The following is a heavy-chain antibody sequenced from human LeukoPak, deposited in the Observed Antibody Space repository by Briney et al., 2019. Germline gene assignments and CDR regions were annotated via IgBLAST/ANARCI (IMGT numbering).Heavy chain of an antibody. CDR3: AREAFGTSYNWFDP. V-gene: IGHV4-31*03. CDR1: GGSISSGGYY. D-gene: IGHD3-3*01. J-gene: IGHJ5*02. CDR2: IYYSGST. Sequence: SETLSLTCTVSGGSISSGGYYWSWIRQHPGKGLEWIGYIYYSGSTYYNPSLKSRVTISVDTSKNQFSLKLGSVTAADTAVYYCAREAFGTSYNWFDPWGQGTLVTVSS.